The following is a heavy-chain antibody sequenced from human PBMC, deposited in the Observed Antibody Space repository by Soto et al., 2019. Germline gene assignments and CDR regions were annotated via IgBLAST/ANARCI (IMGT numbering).Heavy chain of an antibody. CDR1: GFAFSSYG. CDR3: ARVGGSCSTASCFAYFDS. D-gene: IGHD2-2*01. V-gene: IGHV3-21*06. J-gene: IGHJ4*02. Sequence: EVQVVESGGGLVKPGGSLRLSCAASGFAFSSYGMNWVRQAPGKGLEWVSSISSVGDYIFYADSVKGRFTISRDNAKNSLYLQMNSLRAEDAAVYYCARVGGSCSTASCFAYFDSWGQGTLVTVSS. CDR2: ISSVGDYI.